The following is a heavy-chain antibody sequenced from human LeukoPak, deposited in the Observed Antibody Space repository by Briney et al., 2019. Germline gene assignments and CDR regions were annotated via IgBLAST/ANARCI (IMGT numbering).Heavy chain of an antibody. Sequence: GGSLRLSCAVSGITLSNYGMSWVRQAPGKGLEWVSAISGSGGSTYYADSVKGRFTISRDNSKNTLYLQMNSLRAKDTAVYCCAKEAMVRGVTWGQGTLVTVSS. J-gene: IGHJ4*02. V-gene: IGHV3-23*01. D-gene: IGHD3-10*01. CDR1: GITLSNYG. CDR2: ISGSGGST. CDR3: AKEAMVRGVT.